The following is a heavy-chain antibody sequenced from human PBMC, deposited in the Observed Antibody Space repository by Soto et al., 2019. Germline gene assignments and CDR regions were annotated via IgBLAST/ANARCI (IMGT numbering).Heavy chain of an antibody. V-gene: IGHV4-31*03. CDR1: GGSITSSGYY. J-gene: IGHJ4*02. CDR3: ARGGGSTKVDY. D-gene: IGHD2-2*01. Sequence: QVQLQESGPGLVKPSQTLSLTCTVSGGSITSSGYYWSWIRQHPGEGLEWIGFTSNSGSTSYNPSLGSRVTISVDTSSNPFSLNLKSVTAADTAVYYCARGGGSTKVDYWGQGTLVTVSP. CDR2: TSNSGST.